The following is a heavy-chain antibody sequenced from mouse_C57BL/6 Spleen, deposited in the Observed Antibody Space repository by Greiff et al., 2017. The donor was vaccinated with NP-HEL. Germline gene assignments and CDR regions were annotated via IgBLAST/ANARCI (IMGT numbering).Heavy chain of an antibody. CDR3: ASYYYGSSYEGVWFAY. D-gene: IGHD1-1*01. CDR2: INPNNGGT. Sequence: EVQLQQSGPELVKPGASVKIPCKASGYTFTDYNMDWVKQSHGKSLEWIGDINPNNGGTIYNQKFKGKATLTVDKSSSTAYMELRSLTSEDTAVYYCASYYYGSSYEGVWFAYWGQGTLVTVSA. J-gene: IGHJ3*01. CDR1: GYTFTDYN. V-gene: IGHV1-18*01.